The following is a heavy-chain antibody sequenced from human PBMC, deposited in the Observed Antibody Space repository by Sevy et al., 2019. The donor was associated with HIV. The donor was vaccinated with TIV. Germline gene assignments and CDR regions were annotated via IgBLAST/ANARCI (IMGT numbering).Heavy chain of an antibody. Sequence: SGPTLVNPTQTLTLTCTFSGFSLSTSGVDVGWIRQPPGKALEWLALIYWDDDKRYSPSLKSRLTITKDTSKNQVVLTMTNMDPVDTATYYCARGLSYDYIWGSYYYYGMDVWGQGTTVTVSS. V-gene: IGHV2-5*02. CDR1: GFSLSTSGVD. CDR3: ARGLSYDYIWGSYYYYGMDV. D-gene: IGHD3-16*01. CDR2: IYWDDDK. J-gene: IGHJ6*02.